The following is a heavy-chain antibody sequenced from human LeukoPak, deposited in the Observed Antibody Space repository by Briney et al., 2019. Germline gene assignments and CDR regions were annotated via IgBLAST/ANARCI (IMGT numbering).Heavy chain of an antibody. D-gene: IGHD2-21*02. Sequence: ASVKVSCKASGYTFTSYYMHWVRQAPGEGLEWMGMINPPGGSTSYAQKFQGRVTMTRDTSTSTVYMELSSLRSEDTAVYYCARDHYHKIHSVMVTAPDYWGQGTLVIVSS. J-gene: IGHJ4*02. CDR2: INPPGGST. CDR3: ARDHYHKIHSVMVTAPDY. CDR1: GYTFTSYY. V-gene: IGHV1-46*01.